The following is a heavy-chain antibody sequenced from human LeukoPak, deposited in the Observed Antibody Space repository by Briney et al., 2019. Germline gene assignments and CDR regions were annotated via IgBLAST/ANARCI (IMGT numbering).Heavy chain of an antibody. Sequence: ASVKVSCKASGYTFISYVITWVRQAPGQGLEWMGGIIPIFGTANYAQKFQGRVTITAEESTSTAYMVLSSLRSEDTAVYYCARGGSGSGYLYYFDYWGQGTLVSVSS. CDR1: GYTFISYV. D-gene: IGHD3-10*01. CDR2: IIPIFGTA. V-gene: IGHV1-69*13. J-gene: IGHJ4*02. CDR3: ARGGSGSGYLYYFDY.